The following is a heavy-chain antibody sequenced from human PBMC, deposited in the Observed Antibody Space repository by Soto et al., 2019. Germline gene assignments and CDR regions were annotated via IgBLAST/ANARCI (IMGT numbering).Heavy chain of an antibody. Sequence: ASVKVSCRASGYTFTSCGIRWERQAPGQGLEWMGWISAYNGNTNYAQKLQGRVTMTTDTSTSTAYMELRSLRSDDTAVYYCASMTFPNPSYYYGMDVWGQGTTVTVSS. V-gene: IGHV1-18*01. CDR3: ASMTFPNPSYYYGMDV. CDR2: ISAYNGNT. J-gene: IGHJ6*02. D-gene: IGHD2-8*01. CDR1: GYTFTSCG.